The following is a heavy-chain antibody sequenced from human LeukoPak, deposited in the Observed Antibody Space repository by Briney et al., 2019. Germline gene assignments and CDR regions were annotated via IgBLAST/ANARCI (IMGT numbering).Heavy chain of an antibody. D-gene: IGHD2-21*02. Sequence: AGGSLRLSCAATGFTFSNDFMDWVRQPPGKGLEWVADIASDGSHTFYVESVKGRFTISRDNSKNTLYLQMNSLGPEDTAVYFCARERQDTVIHSGAFDIWGQGTMVTVSS. J-gene: IGHJ3*02. CDR2: IASDGSHT. V-gene: IGHV3-30-3*01. CDR3: ARERQDTVIHSGAFDI. CDR1: GFTFSNDF.